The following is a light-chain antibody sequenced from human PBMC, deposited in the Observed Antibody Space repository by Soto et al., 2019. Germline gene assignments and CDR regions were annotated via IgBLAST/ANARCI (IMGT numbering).Light chain of an antibody. J-gene: IGKJ4*01. CDR2: DAS. Sequence: DIQMTQSPSTLSGSVGDRVTITCRASQTISSWLAWYQQKPGKAPKLLIYDASSLESGVPSRFSGSGSGTEFTLTISSLQPDDFATYYCQQYNSYSPVLTFGGGTKVDIK. CDR3: QQYNSYSPVLT. CDR1: QTISSW. V-gene: IGKV1-5*01.